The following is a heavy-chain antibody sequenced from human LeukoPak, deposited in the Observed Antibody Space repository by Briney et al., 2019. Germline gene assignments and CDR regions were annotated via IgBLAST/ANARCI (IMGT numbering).Heavy chain of an antibody. D-gene: IGHD6-13*01. V-gene: IGHV4-31*03. Sequence: SETLSLTCTVSGGSISSGGYYWSWIRQHPGKGLEWIGYIYYSGSTYYNPSLKSRVTISVDTSKNKFSLKLSSVTAADTAVYYGAGFKSIAAAGPQFDYWGQGTLVTVSS. J-gene: IGHJ4*02. CDR2: IYYSGST. CDR3: AGFKSIAAAGPQFDY. CDR1: GGSISSGGYY.